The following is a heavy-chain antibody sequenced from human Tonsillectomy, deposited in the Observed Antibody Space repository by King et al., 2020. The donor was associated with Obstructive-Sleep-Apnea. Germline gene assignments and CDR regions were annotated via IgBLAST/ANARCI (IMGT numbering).Heavy chain of an antibody. V-gene: IGHV3-48*04. CDR1: GFTFSNYG. D-gene: IGHD3-3*01. CDR2: ISSSGSTI. J-gene: IGHJ4*02. CDR3: AREDTIDFWSGYSPTFDY. Sequence: VQLVESGGGLVQPGGSLRLSCAASGFTFSNYGMHWVRQAPGKGLEWVSYISSSGSTIYYADSVKGRFTVSRDNAKNSRYLQMNSLRAEDTAGYSCAREDTIDFWSGYSPTFDYWGQGTLVTVSS.